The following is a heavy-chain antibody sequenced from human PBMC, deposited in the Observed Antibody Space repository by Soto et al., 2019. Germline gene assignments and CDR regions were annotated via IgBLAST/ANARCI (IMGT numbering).Heavy chain of an antibody. Sequence: GGSLRLSCAASGFTFANHTMSWVRQAPGKGLEWVSAIGTAGDTYYPGSVKGRFTISRENAKNSLYLQMNSLRAGDTAVYYCVRAYRPGYSSSWYYFDYWGQGTLVTVSS. V-gene: IGHV3-13*01. CDR2: IGTAGDT. CDR1: GFTFANHT. D-gene: IGHD6-13*01. CDR3: VRAYRPGYSSSWYYFDY. J-gene: IGHJ4*02.